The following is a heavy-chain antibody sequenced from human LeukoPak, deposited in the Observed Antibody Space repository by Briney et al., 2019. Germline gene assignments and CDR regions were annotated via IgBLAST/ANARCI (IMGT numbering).Heavy chain of an antibody. D-gene: IGHD1-26*01. J-gene: IGHJ4*02. V-gene: IGHV3-9*01. CDR1: GFTFDDYA. Sequence: GGSLRLSCAASGFTFDDYAMHWVRQAPGKGLEWVSGISWNSGSIGYADSVKGRFTISRDNAKNSLYLQMNSLRAEDTALYYCAKDKGGSPGGTFDYWGQGTLVTVSS. CDR2: ISWNSGSI. CDR3: AKDKGGSPGGTFDY.